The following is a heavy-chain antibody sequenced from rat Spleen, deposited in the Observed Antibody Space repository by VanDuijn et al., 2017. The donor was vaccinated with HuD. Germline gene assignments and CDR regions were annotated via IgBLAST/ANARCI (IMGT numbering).Heavy chain of an antibody. J-gene: IGHJ3*01. Sequence: EVQLVESDGGLVQPGRSLKLSCAASGFTFSDYYMAWVRQAPTKGLEWVATISYDGSSTYYRDSVKGRFTISRDNAKSTLYLQMDSLRSEDTATYYGASSSGYGFAYWGQGTLVTVSS. CDR2: ISYDGSST. V-gene: IGHV5-29*01. CDR1: GFTFSDYY. CDR3: ASSSGYGFAY. D-gene: IGHD4-3*01.